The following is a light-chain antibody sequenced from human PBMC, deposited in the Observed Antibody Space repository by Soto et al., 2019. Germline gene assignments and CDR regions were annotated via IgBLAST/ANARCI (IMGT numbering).Light chain of an antibody. V-gene: IGLV3-21*02. CDR2: DDS. Sequence: SYELTQPPSVSAAPGRTASINCGANGIGSKSVHWYQQKPGQAPVVVISDDSDRPSGIPERFSASNSGNTATLTISRVEAGDEADYYCQVWNSRTDHAVFGGGTKVTVL. J-gene: IGLJ2*01. CDR1: GIGSKS. CDR3: QVWNSRTDHAV.